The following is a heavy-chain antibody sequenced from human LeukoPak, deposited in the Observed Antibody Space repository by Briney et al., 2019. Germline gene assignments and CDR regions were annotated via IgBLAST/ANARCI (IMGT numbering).Heavy chain of an antibody. CDR2: FVVGSGNT. D-gene: IGHD2-15*01. CDR1: GFTFTSSA. J-gene: IGHJ4*02. V-gene: IGHV1-58*01. Sequence: SVKVSCKASGFTFTSSALQWVRQARGQRLEWVGWFVVGSGNTNYAQKFQERVTITRDTSTSTAYMELSSLRSEDTAVYYCAAGWVCSGGSCYYYFDYWGQGNLVTVSS. CDR3: AAGWVCSGGSCYYYFDY.